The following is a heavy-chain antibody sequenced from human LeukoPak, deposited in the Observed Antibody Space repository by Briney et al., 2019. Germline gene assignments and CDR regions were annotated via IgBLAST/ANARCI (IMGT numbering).Heavy chain of an antibody. D-gene: IGHD5-24*01. V-gene: IGHV1-8*01. J-gene: IGHJ6*03. CDR1: GYTFTSYD. CDR2: MHPNSGNT. Sequence: ASVKVSCKASGYTFTSYDINWVRQPTGQGLEWMGWMHPNSGNTGYAQKFQGRVTMTRNTSISTAYMELSSLRSEDTAVYYCARGGLRWLQLRRYYYYMDVWGKGTTVTVSS. CDR3: ARGGLRWLQLRRYYYYMDV.